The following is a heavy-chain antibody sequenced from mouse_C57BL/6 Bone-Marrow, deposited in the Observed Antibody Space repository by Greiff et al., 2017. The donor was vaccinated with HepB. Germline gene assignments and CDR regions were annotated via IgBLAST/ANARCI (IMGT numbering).Heavy chain of an antibody. Sequence: VQLKESGGGLVQPGGSMKLSCVASGFTFSNYWMNWVRQSPEKGLEWVAQIRFKSDNYATHYAESVKGRFTISRDDSKSSVYLQMNNLMAEDTGIYYCAGGSSYVYWYFDVWGTGTTVTVSS. CDR3: AGGSSYVYWYFDV. J-gene: IGHJ1*03. V-gene: IGHV6-3*01. CDR2: IRFKSDNYAT. D-gene: IGHD1-1*01. CDR1: GFTFSNYW.